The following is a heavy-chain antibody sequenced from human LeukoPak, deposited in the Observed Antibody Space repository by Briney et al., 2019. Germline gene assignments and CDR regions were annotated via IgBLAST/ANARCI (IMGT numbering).Heavy chain of an antibody. CDR3: ARILYSSSSGYYYMDV. J-gene: IGHJ6*03. D-gene: IGHD6-13*01. V-gene: IGHV2-70*11. CDR2: IDWDDDK. Sequence: SGPALVKPTQTLTLTCTFSGFSLSTSGMCVSWIRQPPGKALEWLARIDWDDDKYYSTSLKTRLTISKDTSKNQVVLTMTNMYPVDTATYYCARILYSSSSGYYYMDVWGKGTTVTVSS. CDR1: GFSLSTSGMC.